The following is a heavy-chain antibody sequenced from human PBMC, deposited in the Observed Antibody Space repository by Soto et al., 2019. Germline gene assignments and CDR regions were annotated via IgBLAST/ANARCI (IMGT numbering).Heavy chain of an antibody. V-gene: IGHV4-59*08. Sequence: SETLSLTCTVSGGSISNSYWSWIRLSPGKGLEWIGYIYSSGSTNYNPSLESRVTISVDTSKNQFSLKLTSLIAADTAIYYCARHYPPFLYFSGPWDVWGQWTTVTVS. D-gene: IGHD3-3*02. CDR1: GGSISNSY. CDR3: ARHYPPFLYFSGPWDV. CDR2: IYSSGST. J-gene: IGHJ6*02.